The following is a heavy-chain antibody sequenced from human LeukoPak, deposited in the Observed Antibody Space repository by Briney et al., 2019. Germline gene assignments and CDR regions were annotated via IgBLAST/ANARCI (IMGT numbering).Heavy chain of an antibody. V-gene: IGHV4-59*01. Sequence: PSETLSLTCTVSGGSISSYYWSWVRQPPGKGLEWIGYIYYSGSTNYNPSLKSRVTISVDTSKNQFSLKLSSVTAADTAVYYCARGKGYDSPLDYWGQGTLVTVSS. J-gene: IGHJ4*02. CDR3: ARGKGYDSPLDY. CDR1: GGSISSYY. CDR2: IYYSGST. D-gene: IGHD3-22*01.